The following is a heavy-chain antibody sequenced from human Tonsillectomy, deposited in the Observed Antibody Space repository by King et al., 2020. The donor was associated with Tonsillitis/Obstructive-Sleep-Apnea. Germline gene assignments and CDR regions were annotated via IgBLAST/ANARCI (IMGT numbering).Heavy chain of an antibody. D-gene: IGHD5-18*01. CDR2: INSDGSST. J-gene: IGHJ4*02. CDR1: GFTFTSYW. V-gene: IGHV3-74*01. Sequence: VQLVESGGGLVQPGGSLRLSCAASGFTFTSYWMHWVRQAPGKGLVWVSRINSDGSSTTYADSVKGRFTISRDNAKNTRYLQMNSLRAEDTAVYYCARGGGYSYGLFDYWGQGTLVTVSS. CDR3: ARGGGYSYGLFDY.